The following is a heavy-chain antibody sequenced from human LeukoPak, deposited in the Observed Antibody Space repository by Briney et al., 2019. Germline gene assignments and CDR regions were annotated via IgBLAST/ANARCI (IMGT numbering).Heavy chain of an antibody. CDR2: SSGSNT. D-gene: IGHD5-18*01. CDR1: GFTISSDA. CDR3: AKRRSRNTGPIDY. Sequence: GGSLRLSCAASGFTISSDAMTWVRQAPGKGLEWVSASSGSNTLYTDSVRGRFTISRDDSKNTLYLQMNTLRAEDTAVYYCAKRRSRNTGPIDYWGQGTLVTVSP. J-gene: IGHJ4*02. V-gene: IGHV3-23*01.